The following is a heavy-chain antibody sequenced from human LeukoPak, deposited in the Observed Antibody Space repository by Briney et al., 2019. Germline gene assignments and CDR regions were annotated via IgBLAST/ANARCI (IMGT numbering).Heavy chain of an antibody. D-gene: IGHD6-19*01. J-gene: IGHJ4*02. CDR1: GFTFSRFA. V-gene: IGHV3-74*01. CDR2: IDTDGSGT. CDR3: ARGGYSSGLDY. Sequence: GGSLRLSCAASGFTFSRFAMSWVRQAPGKGLVWVSRIDTDGSGTIYADSVKGRFTVSRDNAKNTLYLQMTSLRAEDTAVYYCARGGYSSGLDYWGQGILVTVSS.